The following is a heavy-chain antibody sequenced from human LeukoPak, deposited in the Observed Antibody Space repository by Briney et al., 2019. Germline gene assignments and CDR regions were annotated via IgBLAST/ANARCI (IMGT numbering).Heavy chain of an antibody. D-gene: IGHD3-3*01. Sequence: ASVKVSCKVSGYTLTELSMHWVRQAPGKGLEWMGGFDPEDGETIYAQKFQGRVTMTEDTSTDTAYMELSSLRSEDTAVYYCATSLHDFWSGYYYYYYGIDVWGQGTTVTVSS. CDR1: GYTLTELS. CDR3: ATSLHDFWSGYYYYYYGIDV. V-gene: IGHV1-24*01. J-gene: IGHJ6*02. CDR2: FDPEDGET.